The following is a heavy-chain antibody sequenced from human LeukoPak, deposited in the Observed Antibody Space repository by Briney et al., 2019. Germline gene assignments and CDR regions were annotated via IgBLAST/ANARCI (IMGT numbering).Heavy chain of an antibody. Sequence: PGGSLRLSCAASGFTVSSNYMTWVRQAPGKGLEWVAVIWYDGSNKYYADSVKGRFTISRDNSKNTLYLQMNSLRAEDTAVYYCAREAGARRVLNYWGQGTLVTVSS. J-gene: IGHJ4*02. CDR3: AREAGARRVLNY. V-gene: IGHV3-33*08. CDR2: IWYDGSNK. D-gene: IGHD6-6*01. CDR1: GFTVSSNY.